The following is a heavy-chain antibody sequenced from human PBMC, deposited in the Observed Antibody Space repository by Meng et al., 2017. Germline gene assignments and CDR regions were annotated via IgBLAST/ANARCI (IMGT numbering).Heavy chain of an antibody. V-gene: IGHV4-30-2*01. CDR1: GGSISSGGYS. D-gene: IGHD3-22*01. J-gene: IGHJ4*02. CDR3: ARDGGSYDSSGYYY. Sequence: QLQLQESGSGLVKPSQTLSLTCAVSGGSISSGGYSWSWIRQPPGKGLEWIGYIYHSGSTYYNPSLKGRVTISVDRSKNQFSLKLSSVTAADTAVYYCARDGGSYDSSGYYYWGQGTLVTVSS. CDR2: IYHSGST.